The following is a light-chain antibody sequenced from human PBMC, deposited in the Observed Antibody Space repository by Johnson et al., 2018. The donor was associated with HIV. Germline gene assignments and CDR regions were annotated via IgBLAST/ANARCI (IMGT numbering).Light chain of an antibody. V-gene: IGLV1-51*01. CDR3: ATWDTSLSVYV. J-gene: IGLJ1*01. Sequence: QSVLTQPPSVSAAPGQKVTISCSGSSSNIGNNYVSWYQQLPGTAPKLLIYDNNKRPSGIPDRFSGSKSGTSATLGITGLQTGDEGDYYCATWDTSLSVYVFGTGTKVTVL. CDR2: DNN. CDR1: SSNIGNNY.